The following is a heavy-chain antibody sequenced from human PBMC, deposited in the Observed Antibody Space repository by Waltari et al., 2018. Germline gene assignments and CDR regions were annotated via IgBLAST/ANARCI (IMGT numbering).Heavy chain of an antibody. V-gene: IGHV3-53*02. J-gene: IGHJ4*02. CDR3: ARGSSFSGYFDL. Sequence: EVQLVETGGTLIQPGGSLRLSCAASGSIVSSKYMSWVRQAPGKGLELVSVMYSSSTTYYADSVKGRFTISRDNSKNTLYLEMNSLRAEDTAVYYCARGSSFSGYFDLWGQGTPVTVSS. D-gene: IGHD6-19*01. CDR2: MYSSSTT. CDR1: GSIVSSKY.